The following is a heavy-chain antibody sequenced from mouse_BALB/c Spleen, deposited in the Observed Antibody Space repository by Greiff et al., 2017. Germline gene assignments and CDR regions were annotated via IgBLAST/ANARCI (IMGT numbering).Heavy chain of an antibody. V-gene: IGHV3-2*02. Sequence: VQLKQSGPGLVKPSQSLSLTCTVTGYSITSDYAWNWIRQFPGNKLEWMGYISYSGSTSYNPSLKSRISITRDTSKNQFFLQLNSVTTEDTATYYCARYYRYPYWGQGTLVTVSA. CDR2: ISYSGST. CDR1: GYSITSDYA. J-gene: IGHJ3*01. CDR3: ARYYRYPY. D-gene: IGHD2-14*01.